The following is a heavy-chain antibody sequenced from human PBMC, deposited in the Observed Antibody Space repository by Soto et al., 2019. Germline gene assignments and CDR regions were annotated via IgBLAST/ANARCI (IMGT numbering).Heavy chain of an antibody. J-gene: IGHJ6*02. D-gene: IGHD5-18*01. Sequence: GTVKDSCKASGYACTSYYMHWVRQAPGQGLEWMGIINPSGGSTSYAQKFQGRVTMTRDTSTSTVYMELSSLRSEDTAVYYCARADTAMVDYYYYYGMDVWGQGTTVTVSS. V-gene: IGHV1-46*01. CDR3: ARADTAMVDYYYYYGMDV. CDR2: INPSGGST. CDR1: GYACTSYY.